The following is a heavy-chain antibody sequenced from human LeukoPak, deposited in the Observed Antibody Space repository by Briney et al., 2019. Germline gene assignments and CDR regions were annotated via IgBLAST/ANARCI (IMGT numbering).Heavy chain of an antibody. CDR3: ARDRSPRQYYDTNDYHGGGAY. V-gene: IGHV1-2*02. D-gene: IGHD3-22*01. CDR1: GYTFSVYY. J-gene: IGHJ4*02. CDR2: INPYSGGT. Sequence: ASVKVSCKASGYTFSVYYMHWVRQAPGQGLAWMGWINPYSGGTNYAQKFQGRVTMTTDTSTSTAYMELRSLRSDDTAVYYCARDRSPRQYYDTNDYHGGGAYWGQGTLVTVSS.